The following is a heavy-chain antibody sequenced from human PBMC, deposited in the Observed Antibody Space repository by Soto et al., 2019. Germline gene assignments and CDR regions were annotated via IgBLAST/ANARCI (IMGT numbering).Heavy chain of an antibody. CDR3: AREVEGSYSPADF. V-gene: IGHV1-18*01. CDR1: GYTCTEHG. CDR2: VSSYNGNT. J-gene: IGHJ4*02. Sequence: GAVKVSCKTSGYTCTEHGIDCVRRSPGQGLEWVGCVSSYNGNTNYAYNLKDRVIMTTDASTSTAYMELRGLRSDDTAVYYCAREVEGSYSPADFWGQGTPVTVSS. D-gene: IGHD3-10*01.